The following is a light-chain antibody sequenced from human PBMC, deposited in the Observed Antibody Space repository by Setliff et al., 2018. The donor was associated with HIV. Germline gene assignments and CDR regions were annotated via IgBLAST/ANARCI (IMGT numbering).Light chain of an antibody. CDR1: NSNIGINY. Sequence: QSALAQPPSVSAAPGQKVTISCSGSNSNIGINYVSWYQQFPGTAPKLLIYDNNKRPSAIPDRFSGSKSGTSATLAITGLQTGDEADYYCGTWDTGLSGGVFGTGTKVTVL. J-gene: IGLJ1*01. CDR3: GTWDTGLSGGV. V-gene: IGLV1-51*01. CDR2: DNN.